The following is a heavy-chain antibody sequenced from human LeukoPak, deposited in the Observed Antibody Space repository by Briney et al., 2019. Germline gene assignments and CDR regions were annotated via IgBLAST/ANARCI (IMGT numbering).Heavy chain of an antibody. CDR3: ARRGRYFAEDHGMDV. V-gene: IGHV5-51*01. D-gene: IGHD3-9*01. Sequence: GESLKISCQGSGYIFTSYWIGWVRQMPGKGLEWMGIIYPGDSDTRYSPSFQGQVTISADKSISTAYLQWSSLKASDTAMYYCARRGRYFAEDHGMDVWGKGTTVTVSS. CDR1: GYIFTSYW. J-gene: IGHJ6*04. CDR2: IYPGDSDT.